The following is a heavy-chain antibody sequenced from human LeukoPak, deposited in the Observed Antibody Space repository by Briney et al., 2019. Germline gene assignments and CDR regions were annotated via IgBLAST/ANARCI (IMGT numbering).Heavy chain of an antibody. CDR3: ATHYDILTGYAFDI. CDR2: IYTSGST. V-gene: IGHV4-4*07. D-gene: IGHD3-9*01. CDR1: GGSISSYY. J-gene: IGHJ3*02. Sequence: TSETLSLTCTVSGGSISSYYWSWIRQPAGKGLEWLGRIYTSGSTNYNPSLKSRVTMSVDTSKNQFSLKLSSVTAADTAVYYCATHYDILTGYAFDIWGQGTMVTVSS.